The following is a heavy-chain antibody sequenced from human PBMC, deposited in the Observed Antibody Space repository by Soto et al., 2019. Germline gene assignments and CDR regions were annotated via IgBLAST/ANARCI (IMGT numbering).Heavy chain of an antibody. D-gene: IGHD3-22*01. Sequence: SVKVSCKASGGTFSSYAISWARQAPGQGLEWMGGIIPIFGTANYAQKFQGRVTITADESTSTAYMELSSLRSEDTAVYYCARAGLRYYYDSSGYQDSNFDYWGQGTLVTVSS. V-gene: IGHV1-69*13. CDR1: GGTFSSYA. CDR2: IIPIFGTA. J-gene: IGHJ4*02. CDR3: ARAGLRYYYDSSGYQDSNFDY.